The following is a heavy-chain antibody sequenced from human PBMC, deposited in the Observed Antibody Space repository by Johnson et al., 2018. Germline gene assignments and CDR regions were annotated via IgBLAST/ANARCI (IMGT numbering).Heavy chain of an antibody. D-gene: IGHD2-2*02. J-gene: IGHJ6*02. Sequence: QVQLVQSGAEVKKPGSSVKASCKASGGTFSSYAISWVRQAPGQGLEWMGGIIPIFGTANYAQKFQGSVTITADESTSTAYMVLSSLRSEDTAVYYCARDWNVGVPAAIFDYYYGIDVGGQGTTVTVSS. CDR1: GGTFSSYA. CDR2: IIPIFGTA. CDR3: ARDWNVGVPAAIFDYYYGIDV. V-gene: IGHV1-69*12.